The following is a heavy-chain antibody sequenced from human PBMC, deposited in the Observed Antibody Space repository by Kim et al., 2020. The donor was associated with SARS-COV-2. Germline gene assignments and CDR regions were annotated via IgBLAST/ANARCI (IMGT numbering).Heavy chain of an antibody. Sequence: GGSLRLSCAASGFTFSHYAIHWVRQAPGKGLEWVAVISYDGSKKYYADSVKGRITMSRDNSKNTLYLQMNRLRDEDTAVYFCARDLRYYYDSTIGVMNV. CDR3: ARDLRYYYDSTIGVMNV. D-gene: IGHD3-22*01. CDR1: GFTFSHYA. J-gene: IGHJ6*01. CDR2: ISYDGSKK. V-gene: IGHV3-30*04.